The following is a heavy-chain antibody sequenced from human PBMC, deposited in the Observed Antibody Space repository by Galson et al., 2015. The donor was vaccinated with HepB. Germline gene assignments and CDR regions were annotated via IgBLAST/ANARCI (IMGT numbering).Heavy chain of an antibody. Sequence: SLRLSCAASRFTFSNYGMHWVRQAPGKGLEWVAFIRNDGSNEYYADSVKGRFTISRDNFRNTLYLQMNSLRSEDTAVFYCAKDSGEGFDYWGQGTLVTVSS. D-gene: IGHD3-10*01. V-gene: IGHV3-30*02. CDR2: IRNDGSNE. CDR3: AKDSGEGFDY. J-gene: IGHJ4*02. CDR1: RFTFSNYG.